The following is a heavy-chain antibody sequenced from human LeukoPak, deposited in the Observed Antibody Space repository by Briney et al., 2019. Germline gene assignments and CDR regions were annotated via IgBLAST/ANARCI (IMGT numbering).Heavy chain of an antibody. CDR2: IYHSDNT. Sequence: SETLSLTCTVSGYSISSGYYCGWIRQPPGKGLEWIGSIYHSDNTYYNPSLKSRVTISVDTSKNQFSLKLSSVTAADTAVYYCARGARGSMGRAFDYWGQGTLVTVSS. D-gene: IGHD3-10*01. CDR1: GYSISSGYY. CDR3: ARGARGSMGRAFDY. J-gene: IGHJ4*02. V-gene: IGHV4-38-2*02.